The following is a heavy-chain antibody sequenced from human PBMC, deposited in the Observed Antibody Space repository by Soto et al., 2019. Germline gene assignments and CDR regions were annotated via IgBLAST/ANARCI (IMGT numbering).Heavy chain of an antibody. V-gene: IGHV1-46*01. CDR3: ARAPFGGSFYPFDY. CDR1: GYTFTKYY. D-gene: IGHD1-26*01. CDR2: INPSSGGT. Sequence: ASVKVSFKASGYTFTKYYIHWLRQAPGQGLEWMGIINPSSGGTKYAQNFQVRVTMTRDTSSNSSYMELSSLTSDDTAVYFCARAPFGGSFYPFDYWGPGTLVTVSS. J-gene: IGHJ4*02.